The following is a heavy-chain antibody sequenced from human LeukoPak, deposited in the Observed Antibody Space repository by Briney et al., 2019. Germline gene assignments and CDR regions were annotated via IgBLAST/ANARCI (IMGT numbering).Heavy chain of an antibody. J-gene: IGHJ4*02. D-gene: IGHD3-22*01. V-gene: IGHV1-69*13. CDR2: IIPIFGTA. CDR3: AGGYYSSGYYTLDY. Sequence: SVKVSCKAPGGTFISYAISWVRQAPGQGLEWMGGIIPIFGTANYAQKFQGRVTITADESTSTAYMELSSLRSEDTAVYYCAGGYYSSGYYTLDYWGQGTLVTVSS. CDR1: GGTFISYA.